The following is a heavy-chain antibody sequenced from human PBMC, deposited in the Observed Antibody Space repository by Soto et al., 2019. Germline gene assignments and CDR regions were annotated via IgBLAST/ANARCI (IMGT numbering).Heavy chain of an antibody. D-gene: IGHD3-9*01. CDR3: ARFYDILTGYENWFDP. CDR2: ISAYNGNT. Sequence: ASVKVSCKASGGTFSGYAISWVRQAPGQGLEWMGWISAYNGNTNYAQKLQGRVTMTTDTSTSTAYMELRSLRSDDTAVYYCARFYDILTGYENWFDPWGQGTLVTVSS. J-gene: IGHJ5*02. CDR1: GGTFSGYA. V-gene: IGHV1-18*01.